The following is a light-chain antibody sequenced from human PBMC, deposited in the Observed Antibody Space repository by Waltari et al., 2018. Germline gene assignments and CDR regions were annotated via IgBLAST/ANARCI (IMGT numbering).Light chain of an antibody. CDR1: SNDIGDYDY. Sequence: QSALTQPASVSGSPGQSITISCTGTSNDIGDYDYVSWYQQHPGKAPKLMIYAATRRPSGVSDRFSASKSGNTASLTISGLQAEDEADYYCSSYTASGTWVFGGGTKMTVL. J-gene: IGLJ2*01. V-gene: IGLV2-14*01. CDR2: AAT. CDR3: SSYTASGTWV.